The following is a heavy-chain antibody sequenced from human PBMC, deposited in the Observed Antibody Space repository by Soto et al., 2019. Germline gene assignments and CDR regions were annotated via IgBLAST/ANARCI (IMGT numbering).Heavy chain of an antibody. CDR2: ISSSGSTI. Sequence: GGSLRLSCAASGFTFSDYYMSWIRQAPGKGLEWVSYISSSGSTIYYADSVKGRFTIPRDNAKNSLYLQMNNLRAEDTAVYYCARDFDYYDTSGYYYGLFDYWGQGTLVTVSS. D-gene: IGHD3-22*01. V-gene: IGHV3-11*01. CDR1: GFTFSDYY. J-gene: IGHJ4*01. CDR3: ARDFDYYDTSGYYYGLFDY.